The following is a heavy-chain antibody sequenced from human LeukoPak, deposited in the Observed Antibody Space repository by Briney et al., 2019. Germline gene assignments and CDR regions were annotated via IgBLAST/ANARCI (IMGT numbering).Heavy chain of an antibody. CDR1: GASISSYY. CDR2: IYGSGST. Sequence: PSETLSLTCTVSGASISSYYWSWIRKPPGKGLEWSGYIYGSGSTSYNPALKGRVTISEDKSKDQLSLKLSSVTAADTAVYYCARVRGYYDSSGYDYWGQGTLVTVSP. V-gene: IGHV4-59*01. CDR3: ARVRGYYDSSGYDY. J-gene: IGHJ4*02. D-gene: IGHD3-22*01.